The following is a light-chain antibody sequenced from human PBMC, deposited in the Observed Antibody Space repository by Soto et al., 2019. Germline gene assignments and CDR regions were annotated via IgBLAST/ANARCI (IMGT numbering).Light chain of an antibody. CDR1: SSNIGAGYD. CDR2: GNS. J-gene: IGLJ1*01. V-gene: IGLV1-40*01. Sequence: QSVLTQPPSVSGAPGQRVTISCTGSSSNIGAGYDVHWYQQLPGTAPKLLIYGNSNRPSGVPDRFSGSKSGTSASLAITGLQAEDEADYYCQSYESSLSGYVFGTGTKVNLL. CDR3: QSYESSLSGYV.